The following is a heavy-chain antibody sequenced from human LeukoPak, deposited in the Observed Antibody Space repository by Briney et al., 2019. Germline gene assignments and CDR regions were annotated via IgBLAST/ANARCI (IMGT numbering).Heavy chain of an antibody. V-gene: IGHV3-30*02. CDR3: AKVRRDGYNYAFDP. CDR2: IRYDGSNK. CDR1: GFTFSSYG. J-gene: IGHJ5*02. Sequence: PGGSLRLSCAASGFTFSSYGMHWVRQAPGKGPEWVAFIRYDGSNKYYADSVKGRFTISRDNSKNTLYLQMNSLRAEDTAVYYCAKVRRDGYNYAFDPWGQGTLVTVSS. D-gene: IGHD5-24*01.